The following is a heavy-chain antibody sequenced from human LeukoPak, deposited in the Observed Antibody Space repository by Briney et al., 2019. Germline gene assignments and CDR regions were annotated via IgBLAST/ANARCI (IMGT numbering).Heavy chain of an antibody. J-gene: IGHJ4*02. Sequence: GGSLRLSCYAPRFTSSNYVRHCDGQAPGKGLQWVAFIWFDGSNKYYADSVKGRFTISRDNSKNTLYLQINSLRAEDTAVYYCPRDLGNSDYDYWGQGTLVTVSS. CDR1: RFTSSNYV. V-gene: IGHV3-33*01. CDR2: IWFDGSNK. CDR3: PRDLGNSDYDY. D-gene: IGHD5-12*01.